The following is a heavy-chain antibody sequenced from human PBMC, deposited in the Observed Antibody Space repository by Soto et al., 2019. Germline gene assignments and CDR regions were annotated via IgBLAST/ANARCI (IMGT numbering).Heavy chain of an antibody. CDR2: IIPILGIA. D-gene: IGHD5-12*01. V-gene: IGHV1-69*02. J-gene: IGHJ6*03. CDR1: GGTFSSYT. Sequence: QVQLVQSGAEVKKPGSSVKVSCKASGGTFSSYTMSWVRQAPGQGLEWMGRIIPILGIANYAQKFQGRVTITADKSTSTAYMELSSLRSEDTAVYYCARSHRESSGYDLSYYYYYYMDVWGKGTTVTVSS. CDR3: ARSHRESSGYDLSYYYYYYMDV.